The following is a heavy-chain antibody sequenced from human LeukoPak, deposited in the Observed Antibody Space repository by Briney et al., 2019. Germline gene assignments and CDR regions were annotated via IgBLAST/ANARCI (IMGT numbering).Heavy chain of an antibody. Sequence: SQTPSLTCTVSGGSISSGDYYWSWIRQPPGKGLEWIGYIYYSGSTYYNPSLKSRVTISVDTSKNQFSLKLSSVTAADTAVYYCARTGRGYYDFWSGYPRAAFDIWGQGTMVTVSS. CDR1: GGSISSGDYY. J-gene: IGHJ3*02. CDR3: ARTGRGYYDFWSGYPRAAFDI. V-gene: IGHV4-30-4*08. D-gene: IGHD3-3*01. CDR2: IYYSGST.